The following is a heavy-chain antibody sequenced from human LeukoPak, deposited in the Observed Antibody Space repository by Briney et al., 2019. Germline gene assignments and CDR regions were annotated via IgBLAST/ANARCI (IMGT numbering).Heavy chain of an antibody. Sequence: ASETLSLTCTVSVGSISSYYWSWIRQPPGKGLEWIGYIYYSRSTNYNPSLKSRVTISVDTSKNQFFMKLSSVTAADTAVYYCAGSYDFWSGYSYYFDYWGQGTLVTVSS. CDR1: VGSISSYY. J-gene: IGHJ4*02. V-gene: IGHV4-59*01. CDR2: IYYSRST. CDR3: AGSYDFWSGYSYYFDY. D-gene: IGHD3-3*01.